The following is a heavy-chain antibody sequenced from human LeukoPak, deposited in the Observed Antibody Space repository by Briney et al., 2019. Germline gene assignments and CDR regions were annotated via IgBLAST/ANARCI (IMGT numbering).Heavy chain of an antibody. V-gene: IGHV1-69*13. J-gene: IGHJ4*02. Sequence: ASVKVSCKASGGTFSGYAISWVRQAPGQGLEWMGGIIPIFGTVNYAQKFQGRVTITADESTSTAYMELSSLRSEDTAVYYCARDSRSSGSRESFYYFDYWGQGTLVTVSS. CDR1: GGTFSGYA. CDR2: IIPIFGTV. D-gene: IGHD6-19*01. CDR3: ARDSRSSGSRESFYYFDY.